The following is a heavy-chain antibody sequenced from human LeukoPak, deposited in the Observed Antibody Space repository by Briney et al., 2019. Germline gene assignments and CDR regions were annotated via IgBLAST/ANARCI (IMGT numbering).Heavy chain of an antibody. CDR2: TYYSGST. CDR3: ARTTGWYWFDP. Sequence: PSETLSLTCTVSGGSISSYYWSWIRQPPGKGLEWIGYTYYSGSTNYNPSLKSRVTISVDTSKNQFSLKLSSVTAADTAVYYCARTTGWYWFDPWGQGTLVTVSS. D-gene: IGHD6-19*01. V-gene: IGHV4-59*08. J-gene: IGHJ5*02. CDR1: GGSISSYY.